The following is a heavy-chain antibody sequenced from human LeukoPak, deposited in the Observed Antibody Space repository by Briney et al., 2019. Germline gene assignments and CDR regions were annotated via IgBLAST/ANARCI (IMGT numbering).Heavy chain of an antibody. D-gene: IGHD1-26*01. CDR2: ISGSGGST. V-gene: IGHV3-23*01. J-gene: IGHJ6*02. CDR3: AKARSGSYYYYGMDV. CDR1: GFTFSSYW. Sequence: GGSLRLSCAASGFTFSSYWMSWVRQAPGKGLEWVSAISGSGGSTYYADSVKGRFTISRDNSKNTLYLQMNSLRAEDTAVYYCAKARSGSYYYYGMDVWGQGTTVTVSS.